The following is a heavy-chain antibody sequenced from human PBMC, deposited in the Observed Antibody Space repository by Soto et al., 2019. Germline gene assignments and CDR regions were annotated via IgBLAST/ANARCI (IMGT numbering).Heavy chain of an antibody. V-gene: IGHV3-30-3*01. Sequence: QVQLVESGGGVVQPGRSLRLSCAASGFTFSSYAMHWVRQAPGKGLEWVAVISYDGSNKYYADSVKGRFTISRDNSKNTLYLQMNSLRAEDTAVYYCAREQYYYDSSGYYPSFDYWGQGTLVTVSS. J-gene: IGHJ4*02. CDR1: GFTFSSYA. CDR2: ISYDGSNK. D-gene: IGHD3-22*01. CDR3: AREQYYYDSSGYYPSFDY.